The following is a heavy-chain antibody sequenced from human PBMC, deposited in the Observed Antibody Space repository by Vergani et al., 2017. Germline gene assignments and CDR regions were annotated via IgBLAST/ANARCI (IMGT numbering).Heavy chain of an antibody. CDR2: IYTSGST. CDR3: ARSFTDYDSSSYYAFDAFDF. V-gene: IGHV4-61*02. Sequence: QVQLQESGPGLVKPSQTLSLTCTVSGGSISSGSYYWSWLRQPAGKGLEWIGRIYTSGSTNYNPSLQSLVTISVDPSKNQFSLKLISGTAAVPAVYYCARSFTDYDSSSYYAFDAFDFWGQGTMVTVSS. D-gene: IGHD3-22*01. J-gene: IGHJ3*01. CDR1: GGSISSGSYY.